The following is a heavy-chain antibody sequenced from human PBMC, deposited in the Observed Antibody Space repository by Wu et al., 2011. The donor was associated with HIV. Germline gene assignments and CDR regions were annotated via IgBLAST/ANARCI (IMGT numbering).Heavy chain of an antibody. J-gene: IGHJ4*02. V-gene: IGHV1-2*02. CDR1: GYIFSDYY. D-gene: IGHD5-18*01. CDR3: ARDHLPVDTAMLGSVDY. Sequence: QVHLVQSGPEVKKPGASVKVSCKASGYIFSDYYMFWVRQAPGQGLEWMGYINPNSGGTNFAQKFQGRVTMTRDTSFSVAYMELSRLRSDDTAVYYCARDHLPVDTAMLGSVDYWGQGTLVTVSS. CDR2: INPNSGGT.